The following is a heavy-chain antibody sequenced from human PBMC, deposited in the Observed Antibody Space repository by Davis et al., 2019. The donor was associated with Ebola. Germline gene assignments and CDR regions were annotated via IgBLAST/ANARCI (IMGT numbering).Heavy chain of an antibody. CDR3: ARGRRWLVVYARGNWFDP. V-gene: IGHV5-51*01. CDR2: IYPGDSDT. D-gene: IGHD2-8*02. Sequence: GESLKISCKGSGYSFTSYWIGWVRQMPGKGLEWMGIIYPGDSDTRYSPSFQGHVTISADKSISTAYLQWSSLKASDTAMYYCARGRRWLVVYARGNWFDPWGQGTLVTVSS. J-gene: IGHJ5*02. CDR1: GYSFTSYW.